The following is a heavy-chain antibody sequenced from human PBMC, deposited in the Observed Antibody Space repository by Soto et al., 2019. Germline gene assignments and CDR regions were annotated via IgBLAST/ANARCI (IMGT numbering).Heavy chain of an antibody. Sequence: GASVKVSCKASGFTFTSYAIQWVRQARGQRLEWIGWITLGSGDTNYAQKFQGRVTLTRDKSTATAYMELSRLRSEDTAMYYCAADATAGRQMVRSDYWGQGTLVTVSS. CDR1: GFTFTSYA. V-gene: IGHV1-58*02. D-gene: IGHD2-8*01. J-gene: IGHJ4*02. CDR3: AADATAGRQMVRSDY. CDR2: ITLGSGDT.